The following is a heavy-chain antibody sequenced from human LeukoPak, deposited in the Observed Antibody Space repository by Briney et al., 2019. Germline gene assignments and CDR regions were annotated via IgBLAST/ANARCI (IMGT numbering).Heavy chain of an antibody. J-gene: IGHJ4*02. Sequence: PSETLSLTCTVPGGSISSYYWNWIRQPPGKGLEWIGYIYYSGSTNYNPSLKGRVTISVETSKNQFSLKLSPVTAADTAVYYCARVEMATIYILWGQGTLVTVSS. D-gene: IGHD5-24*01. CDR3: ARVEMATIYIL. V-gene: IGHV4-59*01. CDR1: GGSISSYY. CDR2: IYYSGST.